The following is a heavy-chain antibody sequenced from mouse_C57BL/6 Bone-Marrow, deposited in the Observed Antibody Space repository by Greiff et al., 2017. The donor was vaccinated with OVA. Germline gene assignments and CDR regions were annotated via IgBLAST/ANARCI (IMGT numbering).Heavy chain of an antibody. Sequence: VQLQQPGAELVKPGASVKLSCKASGYTFTSYWMQWVKQRPGQGLEWIGEIDPSDSYTNYNQKFKGKATLTVDTSSSTAYMQLSSLTSEDSAVYYGARPSYYGSSPYWYFEVWGTGTTVTVSS. J-gene: IGHJ1*03. CDR3: ARPSYYGSSPYWYFEV. CDR1: GYTFTSYW. CDR2: IDPSDSYT. D-gene: IGHD1-1*01. V-gene: IGHV1-50*01.